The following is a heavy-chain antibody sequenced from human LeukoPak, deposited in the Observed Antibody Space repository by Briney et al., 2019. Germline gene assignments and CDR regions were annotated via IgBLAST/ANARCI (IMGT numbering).Heavy chain of an antibody. CDR1: GFTFSSFW. D-gene: IGHD2-15*01. CDR3: VREAGYCASVCLKSNWFDP. V-gene: IGHV3-7*03. Sequence: GGSLRLSCAASGFTFSSFWMSWVRQAPGKGLEWVANIKQDGSEKYYVDSVKGRFTISRDDSKNTVYLQMNSLRDEDTALYYCVREAGYCASVCLKSNWFDPWGQGTLVTVSS. CDR2: IKQDGSEK. J-gene: IGHJ5*02.